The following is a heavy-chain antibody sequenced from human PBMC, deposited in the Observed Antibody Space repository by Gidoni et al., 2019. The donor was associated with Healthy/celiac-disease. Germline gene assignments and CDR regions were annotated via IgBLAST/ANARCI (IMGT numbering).Heavy chain of an antibody. CDR1: GGTFSSYA. V-gene: IGHV1-69*04. CDR2: IIPILGIA. CDR3: ARGDLSGIAAAGIDY. Sequence: QVQLVQSGAEVKKPGSSVKVSCKASGGTFSSYASSWVRQAPGQGLEWMGRIIPILGIANYAQKFQGRVTITADKSTSTAYMELSSLRSEDTAVYYCARGDLSGIAAAGIDYWGQGTLVTVSS. J-gene: IGHJ4*02. D-gene: IGHD6-13*01.